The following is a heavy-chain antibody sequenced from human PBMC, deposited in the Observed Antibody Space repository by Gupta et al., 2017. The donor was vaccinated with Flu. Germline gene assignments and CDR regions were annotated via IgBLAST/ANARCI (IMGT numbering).Heavy chain of an antibody. CDR1: GGSFSGYY. J-gene: IGHJ6*02. CDR2: IHHSGST. CDR3: ARGRRGMDV. V-gene: IGHV4-34*02. Sequence: QVHLQQWGAGLLKPWETLSLTCAGYGGSFSGYYWSWIRRSPGKGLEWIGDIHHSGSTTYNPSLTSRVIISLDTSKNQFSLKLTSVTAADTGVYYCARGRRGMDVWGQGTMVTVXS.